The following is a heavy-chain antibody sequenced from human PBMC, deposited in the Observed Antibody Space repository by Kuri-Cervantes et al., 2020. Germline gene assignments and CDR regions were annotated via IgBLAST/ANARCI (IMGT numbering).Heavy chain of an antibody. Sequence: GESLKISCAASGFTVSSNYMSWVRQAPGKGLEWVSVIYSGGSTYYADSVKGRFTISRDNSKNTLYLQMNSLRAEDTAVYYCARVGVVVAATRGDFDYWGQGTLVTVSS. CDR1: GFTVSSNY. CDR3: ARVGVVVAATRGDFDY. CDR2: IYSGGST. V-gene: IGHV3-66*01. D-gene: IGHD2-15*01. J-gene: IGHJ4*02.